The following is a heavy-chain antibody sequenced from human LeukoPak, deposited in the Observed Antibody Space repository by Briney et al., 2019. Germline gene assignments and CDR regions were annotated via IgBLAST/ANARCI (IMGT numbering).Heavy chain of an antibody. Sequence: SVKVSCKASGGTFSSYAISWVRQAPGQGLEWMGGIIPIFCTANCAQKFQGRVTITADESTTTAYMELSSLRSEDTAVYYCASVSSGWVIDYWGQGTLVTVSS. V-gene: IGHV1-69*13. CDR1: GGTFSSYA. CDR3: ASVSSGWVIDY. D-gene: IGHD3-22*01. J-gene: IGHJ4*02. CDR2: IIPIFCTA.